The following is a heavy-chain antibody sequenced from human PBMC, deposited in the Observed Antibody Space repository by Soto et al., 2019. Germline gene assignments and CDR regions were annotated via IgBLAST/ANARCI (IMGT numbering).Heavy chain of an antibody. CDR1: GFTFSSYA. V-gene: IGHV3-23*01. CDR2: ISGSGGST. CDR3: TKNPPNSYHSSGYLDY. J-gene: IGHJ4*02. D-gene: IGHD3-22*01. Sequence: LRLSCAASGFTFSSYAMSWVRQAPGKGLEWVSAISGSGGSTYYADSVKGRFTISRDNSKNTLYLQMNSLRAEDTAVYYCTKNPPNSYHSSGYLDYWGQGTLVTVSS.